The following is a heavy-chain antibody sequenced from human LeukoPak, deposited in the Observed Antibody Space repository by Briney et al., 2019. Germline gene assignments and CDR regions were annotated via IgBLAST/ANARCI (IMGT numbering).Heavy chain of an antibody. J-gene: IGHJ4*02. CDR3: AKGRLDPNLVLHY. D-gene: IGHD4/OR15-4a*01. CDR2: ISWNSGSI. V-gene: IGHV3-9*01. CDR1: GFTFDDYA. Sequence: PGRSLRLSCAASGFTFDDYAMHWVRQAPGKGLEWVSGISWNSGSIGYADSVKGRFTISRDNAKNSLYLQMNSLRAEDTALYYCAKGRLDPNLVLHYWGQGTLVTVSS.